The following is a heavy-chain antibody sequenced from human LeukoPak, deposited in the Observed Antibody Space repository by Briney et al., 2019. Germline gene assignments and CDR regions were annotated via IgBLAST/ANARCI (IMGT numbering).Heavy chain of an antibody. CDR3: ASGDSSGHIELYIHN. Sequence: TENVFCKTSGYTYSSYGISWVTHASARGLEWVGWISAYNGKTKYLHKFQGRVTMTIETSTSTAYMELRTLRSDDTAVYYCASGDSSGHIELYIHNWGQGTLVTVSS. CDR1: GYTYSSYG. V-gene: IGHV1-18*01. D-gene: IGHD3-22*01. J-gene: IGHJ1*01. CDR2: ISAYNGKT.